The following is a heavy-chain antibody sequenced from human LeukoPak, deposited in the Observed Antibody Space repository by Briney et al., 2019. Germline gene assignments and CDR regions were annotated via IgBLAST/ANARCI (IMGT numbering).Heavy chain of an antibody. CDR3: ARLEYSSGWSLLNGYYYGMDV. CDR2: IYYSGST. CDR1: GGSISSYY. D-gene: IGHD6-19*01. J-gene: IGHJ6*02. V-gene: IGHV4-59*08. Sequence: SETLSLTCTVSGGSISSYYWSWIRQPPGKGLEWIGYIYYSGSTNYNPSLKSRVTISVDTSKNQFSLKLSSVTAADTAVYYCARLEYSSGWSLLNGYYYGMDVWGQGTTVTVSS.